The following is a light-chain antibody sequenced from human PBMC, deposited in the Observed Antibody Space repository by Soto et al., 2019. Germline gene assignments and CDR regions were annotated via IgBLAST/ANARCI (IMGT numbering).Light chain of an antibody. Sequence: EIVLTQSPGTLSLSPGERATLSCRASQNINSSSLAWYQQKPGQAPRLLIYGASSRATGIPDRFSGSGSGNDFTLTISRLEPEDFAVYYCQQFGSSPGCTFGHGNKVDIK. V-gene: IGKV3-20*01. CDR3: QQFGSSPGCT. CDR1: QNINSSS. CDR2: GAS. J-gene: IGKJ3*01.